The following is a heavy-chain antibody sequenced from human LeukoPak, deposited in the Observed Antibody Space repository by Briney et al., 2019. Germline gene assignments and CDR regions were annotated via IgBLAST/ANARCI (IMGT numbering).Heavy chain of an antibody. CDR3: AKHADSSGRPRAGFDH. D-gene: IGHD3-22*01. V-gene: IGHV3-23*01. CDR1: GFTFNYA. CDR2: ISGSGGST. Sequence: PGGPLRLSCAASGFTFNYAMTWARQPPGKGLEWVSAISGSGGSTYYADSVKGRFTISKDNSKNTLYLLMSSLRPEDTAVYYCAKHADSSGRPRAGFDHWGQGTLVTVSS. J-gene: IGHJ4*02.